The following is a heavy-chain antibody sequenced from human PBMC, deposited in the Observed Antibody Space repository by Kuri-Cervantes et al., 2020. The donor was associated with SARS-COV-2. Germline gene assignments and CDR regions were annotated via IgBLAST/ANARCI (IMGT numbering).Heavy chain of an antibody. CDR1: GFPFSSYF. CDR2: INRDETSR. CDR3: AKDVINGGQWLVGGFDY. J-gene: IGHJ4*02. Sequence: LSLTCAASGFPFSSYFMHWVRQAPGRGLVWVSRINRDETSRTYADSVKGRFTISRDNAKNTLYLQMNSLRAEDTAVYYCAKDVINGGQWLVGGFDYWGQGTLVTVSS. V-gene: IGHV3-74*03. D-gene: IGHD6-19*01.